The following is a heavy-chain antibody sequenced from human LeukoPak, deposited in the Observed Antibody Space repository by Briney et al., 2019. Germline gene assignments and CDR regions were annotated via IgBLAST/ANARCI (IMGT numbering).Heavy chain of an antibody. V-gene: IGHV4-59*01. CDR2: IYYSGST. CDR1: GGSISSYY. CDR3: ARDLANYDSSGYYYSGFDP. D-gene: IGHD3-22*01. Sequence: PSETLSLTCTVSGGSISSYYWSWIRQPPGKGLEWIGYIYYSGSTNYNPSLKSRVTISVDTSKNQFSLKLSSVTAADTAVYYCARDLANYDSSGYYYSGFDPWGQGTLVTVSS. J-gene: IGHJ5*02.